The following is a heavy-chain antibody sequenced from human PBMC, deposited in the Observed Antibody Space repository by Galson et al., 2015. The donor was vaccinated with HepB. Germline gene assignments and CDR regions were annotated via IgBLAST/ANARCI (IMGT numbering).Heavy chain of an antibody. D-gene: IGHD2-2*02. J-gene: IGHJ4*02. V-gene: IGHV3-21*01. Sequence: SLRLSCAASGFTFSSYNMNWVRQAPGKGLEWVSSISSSSTYVYYADSVRGRFTISRDNAKNSLYLQMNSLRAEDTAVYYCATLLQPAAIGPDYWGQGTLVTVSS. CDR1: GFTFSSYN. CDR2: ISSSSTYV. CDR3: ATLLQPAAIGPDY.